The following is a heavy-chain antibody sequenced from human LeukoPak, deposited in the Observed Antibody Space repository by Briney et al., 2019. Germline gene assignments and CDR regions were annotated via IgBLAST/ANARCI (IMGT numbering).Heavy chain of an antibody. V-gene: IGHV3-23*01. CDR3: ARDLAGHYYGSGSSFDY. Sequence: PGGSLRLSCAASGFTFTSYAMSWVRQAPGKGLEWVSGISGSGASTYYADSVKGRFTISRDNAKNSLFLQMDSLRAEDTAVYYCARDLAGHYYGSGSSFDYWGQGTLVTVS. J-gene: IGHJ4*02. CDR2: ISGSGAST. D-gene: IGHD3-10*01. CDR1: GFTFTSYA.